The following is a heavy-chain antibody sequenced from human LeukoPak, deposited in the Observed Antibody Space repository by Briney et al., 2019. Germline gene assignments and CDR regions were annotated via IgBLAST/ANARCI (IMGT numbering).Heavy chain of an antibody. CDR2: IIPIFGTA. D-gene: IGHD3-16*01. J-gene: IGHJ3*02. Sequence: SVKVSCKASGGTFSSYAISWVRQAPGQGLEWMGGIIPIFGTANYAQKFQGRVTITTDESTSTAYMELSSLRSEDTAVYYCARDRPPELRGFDIWGQGTMVTVSS. CDR1: GGTFSSYA. V-gene: IGHV1-69*05. CDR3: ARDRPPELRGFDI.